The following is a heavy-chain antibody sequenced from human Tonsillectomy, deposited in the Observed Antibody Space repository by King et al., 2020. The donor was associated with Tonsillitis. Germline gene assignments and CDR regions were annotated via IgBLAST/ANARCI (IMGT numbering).Heavy chain of an antibody. CDR3: ARGVLLRFLEWLSRPYGMDV. V-gene: IGHV3-30-3*01. CDR2: ISYDGSNK. CDR1: GFTFSSYA. Sequence: VQLVESGGGVVQPGRSLRLSCAASGFTFSSYAMHWVRQAPGKGLEWVAVISYDGSNKYYAVSVKGRFTISRDNSKNTLYLQMNSLRAEDTAVYYCARGVLLRFLEWLSRPYGMDVWGQGTTVTVSS. J-gene: IGHJ6*02. D-gene: IGHD3-3*01.